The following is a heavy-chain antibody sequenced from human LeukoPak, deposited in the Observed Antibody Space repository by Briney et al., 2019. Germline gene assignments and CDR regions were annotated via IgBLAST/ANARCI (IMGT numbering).Heavy chain of an antibody. CDR1: GFTFSDHY. CDR2: ISSSGKTI. J-gene: IGHJ6*02. V-gene: IGHV3-11*01. Sequence: GGSLRLSCVASGFTFSDHYMSWIRQAPGKGLEWISYISSSGKTIYTADSVRDRFTISRDNADNSLYLEVTSLRAEDTAVYYCARAFCSSATCIRYYGLDVWGQGTTVAVSS. D-gene: IGHD2-2*01. CDR3: ARAFCSSATCIRYYGLDV.